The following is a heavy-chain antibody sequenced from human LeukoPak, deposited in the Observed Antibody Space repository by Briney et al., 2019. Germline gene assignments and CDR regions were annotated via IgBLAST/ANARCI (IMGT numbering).Heavy chain of an antibody. CDR2: IHPNSGGT. D-gene: IGHD5-12*01. CDR3: ASTGYERFRVDY. J-gene: IGHJ4*02. CDR1: GYTFTGYY. V-gene: IGHV1-2*02. Sequence: ASVKVSFKASGYTFTGYYMHWVQQAPGQGLEWMGWIHPNSGGTNYAQKFQGRVTMTRDTSISTAYMELSRLRSDDTAVYYCASTGYERFRVDYWGQGTLVTVSS.